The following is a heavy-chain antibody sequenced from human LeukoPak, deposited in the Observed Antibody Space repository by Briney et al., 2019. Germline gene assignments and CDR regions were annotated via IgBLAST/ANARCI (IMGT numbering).Heavy chain of an antibody. Sequence: PGGSLRLSCAASGFTFSSYSMNWVRQAPGKGLEWVDKIKQDGSEKYYVDSVKGRFTISRDNSKKTLYLQMNSLRAEDTAVYYCAKDLSTYGLYWGQGTLVTVSS. CDR3: AKDLSTYGLY. CDR1: GFTFSSYS. V-gene: IGHV3-7*03. D-gene: IGHD3-10*01. CDR2: IKQDGSEK. J-gene: IGHJ4*02.